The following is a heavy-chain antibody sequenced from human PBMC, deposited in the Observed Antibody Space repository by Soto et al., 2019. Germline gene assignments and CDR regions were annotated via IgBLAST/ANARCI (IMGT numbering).Heavy chain of an antibody. D-gene: IGHD3-16*01. CDR1: GFTFSSYA. CDR2: ISASGGRT. V-gene: IGHV3-23*01. CDR3: GKDPNGDYVGAFDM. Sequence: EVQLLESGGGLVQPGGSLRLSCAASGFTFSSYAMSWVRQAPGQGLEWVSGISASGGRTYYADSVKGRFTISRDKSKNTLYLQMQGLRVEDTALYYCGKDPNGDYVGAFDMWGQGTMVTVSS. J-gene: IGHJ3*02.